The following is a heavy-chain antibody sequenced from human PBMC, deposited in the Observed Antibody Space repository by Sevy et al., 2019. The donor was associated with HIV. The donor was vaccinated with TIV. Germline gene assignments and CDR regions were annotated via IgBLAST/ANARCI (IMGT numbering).Heavy chain of an antibody. Sequence: GGSLRLSCAASAFTFSPYWTTWVRQAPGKGLEWVANIRPDGSDKYYVDSVKGRFTISRDNAKNSLYLQMNSLRADDTAMYYCARGVGLDCWGQGALVTVSS. D-gene: IGHD1-26*01. CDR1: AFTFSPYW. V-gene: IGHV3-7*01. J-gene: IGHJ4*02. CDR3: ARGVGLDC. CDR2: IRPDGSDK.